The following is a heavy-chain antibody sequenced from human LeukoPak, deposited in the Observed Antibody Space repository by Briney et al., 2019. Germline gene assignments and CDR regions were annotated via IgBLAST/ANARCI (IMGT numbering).Heavy chain of an antibody. Sequence: PSETLSLTCAVSGGSFSSGTYSWSWIRQPPGRGLEWIGYIYYSGSTYYNPSLKSRVTISVDTSKNQFSLKLSSVTAADTAVYYCARGPRGSSGWYRVSSVFDYWGQGTLVTVSS. D-gene: IGHD6-19*01. CDR1: GGSFSSGTYS. V-gene: IGHV4-30-4*07. CDR2: IYYSGST. CDR3: ARGPRGSSGWYRVSSVFDY. J-gene: IGHJ4*02.